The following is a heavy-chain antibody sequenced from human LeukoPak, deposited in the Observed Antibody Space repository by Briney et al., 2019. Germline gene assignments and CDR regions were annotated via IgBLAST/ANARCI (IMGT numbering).Heavy chain of an antibody. CDR2: ISSSSSYI. J-gene: IGHJ4*02. V-gene: IGHV3-21*01. CDR1: GFTFSSYS. Sequence: PGGSLRLSCAASGFTFSSYSMNWVRQAPGKGLEWVSSISSSSSYIYYADSVKGRFTISRDNAKNSLYPQMNSLRAEDTAVYYCARDNPAEWFDYWGQGTLVTVSS. CDR3: ARDNPAEWFDY. D-gene: IGHD2-8*01.